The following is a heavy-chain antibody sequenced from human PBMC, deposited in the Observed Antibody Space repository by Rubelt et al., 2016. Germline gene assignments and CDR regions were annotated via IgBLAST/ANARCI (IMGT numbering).Heavy chain of an antibody. CDR3: ARALAPITIVGVVITSYYYYGMDV. CDR2: IIPIFGTA. Sequence: QVQLVQSGAEVKKPGSSVKVSCKASGGTFSSYAISWVRQAPGQGLEWMGGIIPIFGTANYAQKFQGRVTITADESTSTAYMELSSLRLEDMAVYYCARALAPITIVGVVITSYYYYGMDVWGQGTTVTVSS. V-gene: IGHV1-69*01. D-gene: IGHD3-3*01. J-gene: IGHJ6*02. CDR1: GGTFSSYA.